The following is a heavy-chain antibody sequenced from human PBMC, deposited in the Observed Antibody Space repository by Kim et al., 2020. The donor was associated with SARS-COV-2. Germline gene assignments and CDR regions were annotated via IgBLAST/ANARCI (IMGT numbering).Heavy chain of an antibody. V-gene: IGHV4-59*08. D-gene: IGHD3-10*01. Sequence: SETLSLTCTVSGGSISSYYWSWIRQPPGKGLEWIGYIYYSGSTNYNPSLKSRVTISVDTSKNQFSLKLSSVTAADTAVYYCARHITMVRGAYAPFDPWGQGTLVTVSS. CDR2: IYYSGST. J-gene: IGHJ5*02. CDR1: GGSISSYY. CDR3: ARHITMVRGAYAPFDP.